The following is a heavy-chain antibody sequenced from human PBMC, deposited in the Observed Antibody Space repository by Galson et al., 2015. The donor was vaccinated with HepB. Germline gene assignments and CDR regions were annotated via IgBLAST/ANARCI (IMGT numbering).Heavy chain of an antibody. CDR1: GYTLTELS. CDR2: FDPEDGET. Sequence: SVKVSCKVSGYTLTELSMHWVRQAPGKGLEWMGGFDPEDGETIYAQKFQGRVTMTEDTSTDTAYMELSSLRSEDTAVYYCARGPMSTVVEAYDTFDLWGQGTMVTVSS. CDR3: ARGPMSTVVEAYDTFDL. V-gene: IGHV1-24*01. D-gene: IGHD4-23*01. J-gene: IGHJ3*01.